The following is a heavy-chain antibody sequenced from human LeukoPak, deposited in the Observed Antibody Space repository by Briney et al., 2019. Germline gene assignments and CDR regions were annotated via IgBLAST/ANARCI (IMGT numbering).Heavy chain of an antibody. J-gene: IGHJ4*02. D-gene: IGHD3-3*02. Sequence: GGSLRLSCAASGFTFNNYAMSWVRQAPGKGLEWVSAISGSGGSTYYADSVKGRFTISRDNSKNTLYLQMNSLRAEDTAVYYCARPRAVLEWLPIYYWGQGTLVTVSS. CDR1: GFTFNNYA. CDR2: ISGSGGST. V-gene: IGHV3-23*01. CDR3: ARPRAVLEWLPIYY.